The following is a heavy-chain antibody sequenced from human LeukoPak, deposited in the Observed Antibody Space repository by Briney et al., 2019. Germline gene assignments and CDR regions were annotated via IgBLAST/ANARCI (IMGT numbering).Heavy chain of an antibody. J-gene: IGHJ4*02. CDR2: IGSSGDT. Sequence: GGSLRLSCAASGFTFSSYAMTWVRQAPGKGLEWVSTIGSSGDTYYPDSVKGRSTISRDTSKNTLYLQMNSLRAEDTAVFYCAIQKSYYFDYWGQGALVTVSS. CDR3: AIQKSYYFDY. V-gene: IGHV3-23*01. CDR1: GFTFSSYA.